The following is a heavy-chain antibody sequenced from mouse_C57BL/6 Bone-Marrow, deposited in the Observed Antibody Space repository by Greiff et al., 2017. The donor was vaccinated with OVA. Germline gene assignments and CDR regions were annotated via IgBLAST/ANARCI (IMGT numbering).Heavy chain of an antibody. CDR2: IYPGNSDT. J-gene: IGHJ4*01. Sequence: EVQLQQSGTVLARPGASVKMSCKPSGYTFTSYWMHWVKQRPGQGLEWIGAIYPGNSDTSYNQKFKGKAKLTAVTSASTAYLELSSLTNEDSAVYYCTNLRYYAMDYWGQGTSVTVSS. CDR1: GYTFTSYW. CDR3: TNLRYYAMDY. V-gene: IGHV1-5*01.